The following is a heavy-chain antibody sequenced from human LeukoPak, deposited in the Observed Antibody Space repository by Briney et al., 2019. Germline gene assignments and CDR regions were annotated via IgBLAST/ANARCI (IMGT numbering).Heavy chain of an antibody. V-gene: IGHV3-33*01. D-gene: IGHD3-22*01. CDR1: GFTFSSYG. CDR3: ARDQGYYDSSGYRTYYYYGMDV. J-gene: IGHJ6*02. CDR2: IWYDGSNK. Sequence: PGRSLRLSCAASGFTFSSYGMHWVRQAPGKGLEWVAVIWYDGSNKYYADSVKGRLTISRDNSKNTLYLQMNSLRAEDTAVYYCARDQGYYDSSGYRTYYYYGMDVWGQGTTVTVSS.